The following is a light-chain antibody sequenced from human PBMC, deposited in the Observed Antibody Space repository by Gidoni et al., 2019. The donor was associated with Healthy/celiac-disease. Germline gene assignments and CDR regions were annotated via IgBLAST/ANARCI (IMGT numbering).Light chain of an antibody. CDR1: QSVSSSY. V-gene: IGKV3-20*01. J-gene: IGKJ1*01. Sequence: DIVLTQSPGTLSLSPGERATLSCRASQSVSSSYLAWYQQKPGQAPRLLIYGASSRATGIPDRFSGSGSGTDFTLTISGLEPEDFAVYYCQQYGSSPPWTFGQGTKVEIK. CDR2: GAS. CDR3: QQYGSSPPWT.